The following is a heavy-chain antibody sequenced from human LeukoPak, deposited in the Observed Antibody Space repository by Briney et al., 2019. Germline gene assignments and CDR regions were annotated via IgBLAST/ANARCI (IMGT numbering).Heavy chain of an antibody. CDR2: ISGSGGST. CDR3: ARERERETYYYDSSGPNWFDP. CDR1: GFTFSSYA. Sequence: PGGSLRLSCAASGFTFSSYAMSWVRQAPGKGLEWVSAISGSGGSTYYADSVKGRFTISRDNSKNTLYLQMNSLRAEDTAVYYCARERERETYYYDSSGPNWFDPWGQGTLVTVSS. V-gene: IGHV3-23*01. J-gene: IGHJ5*02. D-gene: IGHD3-22*01.